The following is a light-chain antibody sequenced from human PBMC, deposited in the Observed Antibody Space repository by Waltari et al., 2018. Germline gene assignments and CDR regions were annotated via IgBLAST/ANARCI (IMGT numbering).Light chain of an antibody. Sequence: QSALTQPASVSGSPRQSITISCTGTSSYNGGFNYVPWYQQRSGKAPRLIIFGVSDRPSGVSNRFSGSKSGNTASLTISGLQAEDEADYYCSSFTRAKTWVFGGGTKVTVL. V-gene: IGLV2-14*03. J-gene: IGLJ3*02. CDR3: SSFTRAKTWV. CDR2: GVS. CDR1: SSYNGGFNY.